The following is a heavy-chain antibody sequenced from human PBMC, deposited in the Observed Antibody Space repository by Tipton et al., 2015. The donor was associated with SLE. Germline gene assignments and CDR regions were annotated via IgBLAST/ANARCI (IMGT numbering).Heavy chain of an antibody. CDR2: ITSSGGSI. CDR3: ARGYYAGGALYGRPYLDF. D-gene: IGHD2-8*02. J-gene: IGHJ4*02. Sequence: SLRLSCAASGFTFSSFDMIWVRQAPGKGLEWISYITSSGGSIYYADSVKDRFTMSRDNAKTSLYLQINSLRAEDTAVYFCARGYYAGGALYGRPYLDFWGQGTLVTVSS. CDR1: GFTFSSFD. V-gene: IGHV3-48*03.